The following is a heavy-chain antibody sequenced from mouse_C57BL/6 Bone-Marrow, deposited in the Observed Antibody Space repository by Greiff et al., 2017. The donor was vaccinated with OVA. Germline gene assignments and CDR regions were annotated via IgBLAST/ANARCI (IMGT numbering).Heavy chain of an antibody. J-gene: IGHJ2*01. CDR2: IDPSDSYT. V-gene: IGHV1-59*01. CDR3: ARLPYY. CDR1: GYTFTSYW. Sequence: VQLQQPGAELVRPGTSVKLSCKASGYTFTSYWMHWVKQRPGQGLEWIGVIDPSDSYTNYNQKFKGKATLTVDTSSSTAYMQLSSLTSEDSAVYYCARLPYYWGQGTTLTVSS.